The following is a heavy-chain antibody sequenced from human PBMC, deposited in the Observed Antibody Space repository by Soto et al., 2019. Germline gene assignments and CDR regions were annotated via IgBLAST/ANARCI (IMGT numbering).Heavy chain of an antibody. CDR3: ARYYYDSSGYYYYYGMDV. J-gene: IGHJ6*02. Sequence: ASVKVSCKASGYTFTSYGISWVRQAPGQGLEWMGWISAYNGNTNYAQKLQGRVTMTTDTSTSTAYMELRRLRSDDTAVYYCARYYYDSSGYYYYYGMDVWGQGTTVTVSS. CDR2: ISAYNGNT. CDR1: GYTFTSYG. D-gene: IGHD3-22*01. V-gene: IGHV1-18*01.